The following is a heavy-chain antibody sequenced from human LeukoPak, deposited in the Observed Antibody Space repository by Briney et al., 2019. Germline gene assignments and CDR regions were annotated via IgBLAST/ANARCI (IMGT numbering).Heavy chain of an antibody. V-gene: IGHV1-69*13. CDR2: IIPIFGTA. J-gene: IGHJ4*02. D-gene: IGHD5-24*01. Sequence: SVKVSCKASGGTFSSYAISWVRQAPGQGLEWMGGIIPIFGTANYAQKFQGRVTITADESTSTAYMELSSLRSEDTAVYYCARVVDGYNYLDYWGQGTLVTVSS. CDR1: GGTFSSYA. CDR3: ARVVDGYNYLDY.